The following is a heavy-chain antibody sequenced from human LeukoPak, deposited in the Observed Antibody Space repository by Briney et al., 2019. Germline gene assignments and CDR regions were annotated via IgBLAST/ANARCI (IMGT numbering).Heavy chain of an antibody. CDR1: GGSISSSSYY. CDR3: ARLRLRICFDI. Sequence: SETLSLTCTVSGGSISSSSYYWGWIRQPPGKGLEWIGSIYYSGSTYYNPSLKSRVTISVDTSKNQFSLKLSSVTAADTAVYYCARLRLRICFDILGQGTMVTVSS. V-gene: IGHV4-39*01. J-gene: IGHJ3*02. CDR2: IYYSGST.